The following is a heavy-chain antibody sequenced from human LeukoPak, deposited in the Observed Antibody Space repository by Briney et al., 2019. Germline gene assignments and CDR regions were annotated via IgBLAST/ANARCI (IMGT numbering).Heavy chain of an antibody. Sequence: ASVKVSCKASGYTFTSYDFNWLRQATGQGPEWMGWMNPNSGATGYAQKFQGRVTMTRSASINTAYMELSSLTSEDTAVYYCARAPRSGGFDYWGQGTLVTVSS. V-gene: IGHV1-8*01. CDR2: MNPNSGAT. CDR1: GYTFTSYD. J-gene: IGHJ4*02. CDR3: ARAPRSGGFDY. D-gene: IGHD3-10*01.